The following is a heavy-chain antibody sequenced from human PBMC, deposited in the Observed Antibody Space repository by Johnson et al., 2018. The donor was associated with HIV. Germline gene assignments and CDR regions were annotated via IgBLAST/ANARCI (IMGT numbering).Heavy chain of an antibody. J-gene: IGHJ3*02. CDR3: ARGRGLQFLEWPTGLWSAFDI. Sequence: EVQLVESGGGVVQPGRSLRLSCVASGFSFSSFAMHCVRQAPGNGLELVGQVNPNGDSTYLMDSGKGRFTISRDNAKNSLYLQMNTLRAEDTAVYYCARGRGLQFLEWPTGLWSAFDIWGQGTMVTVSS. D-gene: IGHD3-3*01. V-gene: IGHV3-25*04. CDR1: GFSFSSFA. CDR2: NPNGDST.